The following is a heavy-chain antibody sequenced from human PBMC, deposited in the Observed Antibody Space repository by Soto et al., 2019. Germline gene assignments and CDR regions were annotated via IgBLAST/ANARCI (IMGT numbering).Heavy chain of an antibody. V-gene: IGHV1-2*02. D-gene: IGHD2-2*02. Sequence: GASVKVSCKASGYTFTDYYLHWVRQVPGQGLEWMGYINPNTGATNYFQKFRGRVTMTRDTSISTAYMDLRSLRSDDTAVYYCSRDPVGYQLLYRGGYYYGMDVWGQGTTVTVSS. CDR1: GYTFTDYY. CDR3: SRDPVGYQLLYRGGYYYGMDV. J-gene: IGHJ6*02. CDR2: INPNTGAT.